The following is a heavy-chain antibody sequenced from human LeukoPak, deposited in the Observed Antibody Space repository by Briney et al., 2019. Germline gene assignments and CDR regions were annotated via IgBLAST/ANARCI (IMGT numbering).Heavy chain of an antibody. J-gene: IGHJ4*02. V-gene: IGHV3-74*01. Sequence: PGGSLRLSCAASGFTFSSYWMHWVRQAPGKGPVWVSRIKSDGSSTSYADSVKGRFTISRDNAKNTLYLQMNSLRAEDTAVYYCARGSYYYDSSGYSPGAYWGQGALVTVSS. CDR3: ARGSYYYDSSGYSPGAY. CDR1: GFTFSSYW. D-gene: IGHD3-22*01. CDR2: IKSDGSST.